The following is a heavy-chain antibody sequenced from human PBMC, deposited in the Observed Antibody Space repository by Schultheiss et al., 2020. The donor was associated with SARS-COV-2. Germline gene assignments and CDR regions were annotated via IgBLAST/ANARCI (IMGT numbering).Heavy chain of an antibody. D-gene: IGHD3-10*01. CDR3: ARESASGGYPY. Sequence: SETLSLTCTVSGGSISGYYWSWVRQPPGKGLEWIGYINNSGNTYYNPSLKSRLTISVDTSKNQFSLKLSSVTAADTAVYYCARESASGGYPYWGQGTLVTVSS. CDR1: GGSISGYY. CDR2: INNSGNT. J-gene: IGHJ4*02. V-gene: IGHV4-4*09.